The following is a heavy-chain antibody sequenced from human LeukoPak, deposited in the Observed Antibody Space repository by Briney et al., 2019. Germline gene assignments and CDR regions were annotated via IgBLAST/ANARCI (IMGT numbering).Heavy chain of an antibody. J-gene: IGHJ2*01. V-gene: IGHV3-64D*06. Sequence: GGSLRLSCSASGFTFSNYAMNWFRQAPGKGLEYVSVIGPNGGDAYYADSVKGRFTISRDNSKNTLYLQMSSLRAEDTAVYYCAKGRPTTLGYYGRSICADWYFDLWGRGTLLSVSS. CDR3: AKGRPTTLGYYGRSICADWYFDL. D-gene: IGHD3-10*01. CDR1: GFTFSNYA. CDR2: IGPNGGDA.